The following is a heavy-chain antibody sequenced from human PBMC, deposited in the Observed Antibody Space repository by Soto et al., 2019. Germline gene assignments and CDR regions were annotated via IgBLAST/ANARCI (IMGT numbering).Heavy chain of an antibody. Sequence: GGSLRLSCAASGFTFSSYGMHWVRQAPGKGLEWVAVISYDGSNKYYADSVKGRFTISRDNSKNTLYLQMNSLRAEDTAVYYCAGIQSTWEGEAFDIWGQGTMVTVSS. J-gene: IGHJ3*02. CDR1: GFTFSSYG. V-gene: IGHV3-30*03. CDR3: AGIQSTWEGEAFDI. CDR2: ISYDGSNK. D-gene: IGHD1-20*01.